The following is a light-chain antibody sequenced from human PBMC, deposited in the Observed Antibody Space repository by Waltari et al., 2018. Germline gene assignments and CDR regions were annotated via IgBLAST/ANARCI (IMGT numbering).Light chain of an antibody. CDR1: QGIKNY. CDR3: QQLNSYQWT. V-gene: IGKV1-9*01. Sequence: IQLTQSPSSLSASVGDRVTITCRVSQGIKNYLAWYQQKQGKAPKLLIYAASTLQSGVPSRFSGSGSGTEFTLTISSLQPEDFATYYCQQLNSYQWTFGQGTKVEIK. CDR2: AAS. J-gene: IGKJ1*01.